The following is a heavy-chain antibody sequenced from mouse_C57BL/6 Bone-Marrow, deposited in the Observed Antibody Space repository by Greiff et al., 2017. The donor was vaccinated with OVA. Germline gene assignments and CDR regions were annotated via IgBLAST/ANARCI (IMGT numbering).Heavy chain of an antibody. D-gene: IGHD1-1*01. V-gene: IGHV5-6*02. CDR2: ISSGGSYT. J-gene: IGHJ2*01. CDR1: GFTFSSYG. CDR3: ARHGDYGSFFDY. Sequence: DVMLVESGGDLVKPGGSLKLSCAASGFTFSSYGMSWVRQTPDKRLEWVATISSGGSYTYYPDSVKGRFTISRDNAKNTLYLQMSSLKSEETAMYYCARHGDYGSFFDYWGQGTTLTVSS.